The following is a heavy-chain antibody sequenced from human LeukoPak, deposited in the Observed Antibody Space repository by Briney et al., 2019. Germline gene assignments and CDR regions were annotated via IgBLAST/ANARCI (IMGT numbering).Heavy chain of an antibody. CDR3: AKSRGWYLPPQFDP. J-gene: IGHJ5*02. Sequence: PGGSLRLSCAASGFTFDDYAMHWVRQAPGKGLEWVSGISWNSGSIGYADSVKGRFTISRDNAKNSLYLQMNSLRAEDTALYYCAKSRGWYLPPQFDPWGQGTLVTVSS. CDR2: ISWNSGSI. CDR1: GFTFDDYA. V-gene: IGHV3-9*01. D-gene: IGHD6-19*01.